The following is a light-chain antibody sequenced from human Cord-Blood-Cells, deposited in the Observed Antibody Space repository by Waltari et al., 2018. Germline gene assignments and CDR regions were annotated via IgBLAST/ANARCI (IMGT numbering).Light chain of an antibody. CDR3: QSYDSSLSGWV. CDR2: GNS. Sequence: QSVLTQPPSVSGAPGQRVTISCTGSSSNIGAGYDVHWYQQLPGTAPNLLIYGNSNRPSCVPDRFSGSKSGTSASLAITGLQAEDEADYYCQSYDSSLSGWVFGGGTKLTVL. V-gene: IGLV1-40*01. J-gene: IGLJ3*02. CDR1: SSNIGAGYD.